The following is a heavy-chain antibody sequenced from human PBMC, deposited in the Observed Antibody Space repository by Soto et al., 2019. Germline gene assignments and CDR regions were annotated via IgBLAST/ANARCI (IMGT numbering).Heavy chain of an antibody. CDR2: IYHSGST. J-gene: IGHJ4*02. D-gene: IGHD6-19*01. Sequence: PSETLSLTCTVSSSPINSRYYWGWIRQTPGKGLEWVASIYHSGSTHYNPSLKSRATISVDTSNNQFSLRLSSVTAADTVIYYCARNTSGRNFDYWGQGTQVTVSS. V-gene: IGHV4-38-2*02. CDR1: SSPINSRYY. CDR3: ARNTSGRNFDY.